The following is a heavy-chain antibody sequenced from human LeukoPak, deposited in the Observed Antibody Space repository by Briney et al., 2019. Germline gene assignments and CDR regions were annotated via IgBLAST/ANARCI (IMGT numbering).Heavy chain of an antibody. CDR2: ILYDGSVK. J-gene: IGHJ4*02. D-gene: IGHD6-13*01. Sequence: GGSLRLSCAASGFTFSSYAMHWVRQAPGKGPEWVALILYDGSVKYDADSVKGRFTISRDNSKNTLYLEMNNLRVEDTALYYCAAGYGSMDYWGQGTQVTVSS. CDR3: AAGYGSMDY. V-gene: IGHV3-30*17. CDR1: GFTFSSYA.